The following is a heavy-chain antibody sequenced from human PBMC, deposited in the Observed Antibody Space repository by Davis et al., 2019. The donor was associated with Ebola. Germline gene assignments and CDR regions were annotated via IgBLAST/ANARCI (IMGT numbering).Heavy chain of an antibody. D-gene: IGHD3-10*01. Sequence: PGGSLRLSCAASGFTFSNAWMSWIRQPPGKGLEWIGEINHSGSTNYNPSLKSRVTISVDTSKNQFSLKLSSVTAADTAVYYCARDHYGSGSYDYWGQGTLVTVSS. CDR1: GFTFSNAW. J-gene: IGHJ4*02. CDR3: ARDHYGSGSYDY. CDR2: INHSGST. V-gene: IGHV4-34*01.